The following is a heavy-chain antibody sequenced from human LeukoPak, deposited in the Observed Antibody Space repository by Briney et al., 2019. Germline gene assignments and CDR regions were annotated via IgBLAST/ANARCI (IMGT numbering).Heavy chain of an antibody. CDR2: ISWNSGSI. D-gene: IGHD3-10*01. CDR1: GFTFDDYA. CDR3: AKDRFSYYGPGSFFDY. J-gene: IGHJ4*02. V-gene: IGHV3-9*03. Sequence: PGGSLRLSCAASGFTFDDYAMHWVRQAPGKGLEWVSGISWNSGSIGYADYVKGRFTISRDNSKNSLDIQMNSLIAEDMALYYCAKDRFSYYGPGSFFDYWGQGTLVTVSS.